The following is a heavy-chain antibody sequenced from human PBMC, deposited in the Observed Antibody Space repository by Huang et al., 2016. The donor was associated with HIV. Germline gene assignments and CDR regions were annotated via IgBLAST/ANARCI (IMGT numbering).Heavy chain of an antibody. V-gene: IGHV5-51*03. CDR1: GYLFTAYW. Sequence: EAQLVQSGAEVKKPGESLKISCKGSGYLFTAYWIAWVRQMPGKGLELIGIIYPNDFDTSYSPSFQGQVTISVDKSISTAYLQWSSLKASDTAMYHCARALVTDDAFDIWGQGTMVTVSS. J-gene: IGHJ3*02. D-gene: IGHD2-21*02. CDR2: IYPNDFDT. CDR3: ARALVTDDAFDI.